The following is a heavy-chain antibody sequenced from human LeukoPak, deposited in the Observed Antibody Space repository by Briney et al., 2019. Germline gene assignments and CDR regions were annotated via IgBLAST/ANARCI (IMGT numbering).Heavy chain of an antibody. J-gene: IGHJ4*02. V-gene: IGHV4-34*01. CDR2: INHSGST. CDR1: GGSFSGCY. D-gene: IGHD2-8*01. Sequence: SETLSLTCAVYGGSFSGCYWSWIRQPLGKGLEWIGEINHSGSTNYNPSLKSRITISVDTSKNQFSLKLSSVTAADTAVYYCARVHLEELVYGPLFDYWGQGTLVTVSS. CDR3: ARVHLEELVYGPLFDY.